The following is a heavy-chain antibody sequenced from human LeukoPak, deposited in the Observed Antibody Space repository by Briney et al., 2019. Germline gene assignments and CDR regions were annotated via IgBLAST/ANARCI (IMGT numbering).Heavy chain of an antibody. J-gene: IGHJ4*02. CDR3: ARDIAVAGSDY. V-gene: IGHV4-34*01. D-gene: IGHD6-19*01. Sequence: SETLSLTCAVYGGSFSGYYWSWIRQPPGKGLEWIGEINHSGSTNYNPSLKSRVTISVDTSKNQFSLKLSSVTAADTAVYYRARDIAVAGSDYWGQGTLVTVSS. CDR1: GGSFSGYY. CDR2: INHSGST.